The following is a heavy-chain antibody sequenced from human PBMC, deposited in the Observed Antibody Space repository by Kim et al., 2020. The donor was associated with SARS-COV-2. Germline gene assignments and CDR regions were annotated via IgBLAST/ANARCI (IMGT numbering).Heavy chain of an antibody. V-gene: IGHV4-59*01. CDR2: IYDSGST. J-gene: IGHJ4*02. CDR3: ARARVVEMATPHYFDY. CDR1: GVSISSYY. D-gene: IGHD5-12*01. Sequence: SETLSLTCTASGVSISSYYWNWIRQPPGKGLEWIGYIYDSGSTNYNPSLKSRVTILVDTSKNQFSLKLSSVTAADTAVYYCARARVVEMATPHYFDYWGPGNLVTVSS.